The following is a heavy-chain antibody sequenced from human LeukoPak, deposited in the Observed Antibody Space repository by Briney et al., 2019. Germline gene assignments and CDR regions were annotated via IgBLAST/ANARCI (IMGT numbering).Heavy chain of an antibody. V-gene: IGHV4-59*11. J-gene: IGHJ4*02. CDR2: IYYSGTT. Sequence: SETLSLTCTVSGGSISSHYWSWIRQPPGKGLEWIGYIYYSGTTNYNPSLKSRVTISVDTSKNQFSLKLSSVTAADTAVYYCARAYVWGSYRYSPYYFDYWGQGTLVTVSS. CDR3: ARAYVWGSYRYSPYYFDY. CDR1: GGSISSHY. D-gene: IGHD3-16*02.